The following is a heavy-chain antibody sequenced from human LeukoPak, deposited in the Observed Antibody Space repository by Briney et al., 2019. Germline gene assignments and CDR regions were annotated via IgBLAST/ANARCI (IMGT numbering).Heavy chain of an antibody. J-gene: IGHJ4*02. D-gene: IGHD6-19*01. Sequence: TSESLSHTCAVSGGSISSSNWWSWVRQPPGKGLEWIGEIYHSGSTNYNPSLKSRVTISVDKSKNQFSLKLSSVTAADTAVYYCARTGSSGWLPDYWGQGTLVTVSS. V-gene: IGHV4-4*02. CDR3: ARTGSSGWLPDY. CDR1: GGSISSSNW. CDR2: IYHSGST.